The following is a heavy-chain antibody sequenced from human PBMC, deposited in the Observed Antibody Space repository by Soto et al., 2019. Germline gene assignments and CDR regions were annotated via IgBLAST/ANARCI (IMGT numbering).Heavy chain of an antibody. CDR3: ARGPTIVVVPAATY. D-gene: IGHD2-2*01. J-gene: IGHJ4*02. Sequence: GGSLRLSCAASGFTFSSYSMNWVRQAPGKGLEWVSYISSSSSTIYYADSVKGRFTISRDNSKNTLYLQMNSLRAEDTAVYYCARGPTIVVVPAATYWGQGTLVTVSS. CDR1: GFTFSSYS. CDR2: ISSSSSTI. V-gene: IGHV3-48*01.